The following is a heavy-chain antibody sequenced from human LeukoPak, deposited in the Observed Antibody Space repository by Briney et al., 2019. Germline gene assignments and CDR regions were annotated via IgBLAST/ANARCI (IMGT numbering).Heavy chain of an antibody. CDR2: INHSGST. Sequence: SETLSLTCAVYGGSFSGYYWSWIRQPPGKGLEWIGEINHSGSTNYNPSLKSRVTISVDTSKNQFSLKLSSVTAADTAVYYCARGPMITFGGVIVHPSFDYWGKGTLVTVSS. CDR3: ARGPMITFGGVIVHPSFDY. J-gene: IGHJ4*02. V-gene: IGHV4-34*01. CDR1: GGSFSGYY. D-gene: IGHD3-16*02.